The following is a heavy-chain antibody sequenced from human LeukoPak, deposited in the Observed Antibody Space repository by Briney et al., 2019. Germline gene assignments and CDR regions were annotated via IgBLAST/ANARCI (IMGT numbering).Heavy chain of an antibody. CDR1: GFTFRNCG. CDR3: AKGTVTVARVPDY. J-gene: IGHJ4*02. CDR2: ISNDGNNK. V-gene: IGHV3-30*18. Sequence: GRSLRLSCAASGFTFRNCGMHWVRQAPGKGLEWVAVISNDGNNKYYADSVKGRFTISRDNSKNTLYLQMNSLRPEDTAVYSCAKGTVTVARVPDYWGQGTLVTVSS. D-gene: IGHD4-17*01.